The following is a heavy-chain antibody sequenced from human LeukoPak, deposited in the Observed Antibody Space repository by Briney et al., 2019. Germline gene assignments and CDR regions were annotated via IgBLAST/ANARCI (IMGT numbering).Heavy chain of an antibody. CDR3: ARVYYYYDSSGILTLYFDY. V-gene: IGHV1-2*02. J-gene: IGHJ4*02. CDR1: GYTFTSYY. D-gene: IGHD3-22*01. Sequence: ASVKVSCKTSGYTFTSYYMHWGRQAPGQGLEWMGWVNPTSGGTNYAQKFQGRVTMTRDTSISTAYMELSRLRSDDTAVYYCARVYYYYDSSGILTLYFDYWGQRTLVTVSS. CDR2: VNPTSGGT.